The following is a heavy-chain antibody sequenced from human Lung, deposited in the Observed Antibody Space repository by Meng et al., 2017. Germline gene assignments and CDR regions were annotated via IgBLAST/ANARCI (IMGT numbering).Heavy chain of an antibody. CDR2: INHSRST. CDR3: AQGPPTMAHLFDY. Sequence: HRCGHGLLTPAQSRPLTVIVLGSSFLNYYLSCQRPPPGNGRESIREINHSRSTKHNPSLEHRHTISIDPSQHTLSLKLNSLTLPHSPVLHCAQGPPTMAHLFDYWGQGTLVTVSS. CDR1: GSSFLNYY. D-gene: IGHD5-24*01. V-gene: IGHV4-34*01. J-gene: IGHJ4*02.